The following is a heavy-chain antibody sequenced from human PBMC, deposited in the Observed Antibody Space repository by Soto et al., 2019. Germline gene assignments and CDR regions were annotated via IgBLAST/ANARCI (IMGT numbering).Heavy chain of an antibody. D-gene: IGHD2-8*02. J-gene: IGHJ3*02. V-gene: IGHV1-18*01. CDR1: GYTFTSYG. Sequence: GASVKVCCKASGYTFTSYGMSWVRQAPGQGLEWMGWISAYNGNTNYAQKLQGRFTISRDTSKNTLYLQMSSLRVEDTAVYYCARDPGGYPLGIFNIWGQGTRVTVSS. CDR2: ISAYNGNT. CDR3: ARDPGGYPLGIFNI.